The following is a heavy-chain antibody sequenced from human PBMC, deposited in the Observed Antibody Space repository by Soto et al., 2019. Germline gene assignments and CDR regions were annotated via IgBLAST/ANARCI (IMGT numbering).Heavy chain of an antibody. D-gene: IGHD6-13*01. J-gene: IGHJ4*02. CDR1: GGSVSSGSYY. CDR2: IYYSGST. V-gene: IGHV4-61*01. Sequence: ETLSLTCTVSGGSVSSGSYYWSWIRQPPGKGLEWIGYIYYSGSTNYNPSLKSRVTISVDTAKNQFSLKLSSVTAADTAVYYCARLTTSSGWSLFDSWGQGMLVTVSS. CDR3: ARLTTSSGWSLFDS.